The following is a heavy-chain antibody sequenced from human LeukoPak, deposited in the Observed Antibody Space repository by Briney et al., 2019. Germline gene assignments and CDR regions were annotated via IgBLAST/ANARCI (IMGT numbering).Heavy chain of an antibody. V-gene: IGHV1-18*01. Sequence: GASVKVSCKASGGTFSSYAISWVRQAPGQGLEWMGWINPNSGGTNYAQKFQGRVTMTTDTSTSTAYMELRSLRSDDTAVYYCARNYYVSGSYFADFDYWGQGSLVTVSS. CDR2: INPNSGGT. CDR3: ARNYYVSGSYFADFDY. D-gene: IGHD3-10*01. CDR1: GGTFSSYA. J-gene: IGHJ4*02.